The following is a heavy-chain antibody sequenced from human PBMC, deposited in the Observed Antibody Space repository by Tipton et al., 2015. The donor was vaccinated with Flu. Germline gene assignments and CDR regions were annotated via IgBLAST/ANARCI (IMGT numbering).Heavy chain of an antibody. D-gene: IGHD3-10*02. CDR3: ARLSYYDVDLKNFYFDH. Sequence: TLSLTCAVSGYSISSGYFCAWIRQPPGKGLELIGSIYPSGTTYYNPSLKSRVTISVDTSKSQFSLKLRSVTAADTAVYYCARLSYYDVDLKNFYFDHWGQGALVTVSS. J-gene: IGHJ4*02. CDR1: GYSISSGYF. V-gene: IGHV4-38-2*01. CDR2: IYPSGTT.